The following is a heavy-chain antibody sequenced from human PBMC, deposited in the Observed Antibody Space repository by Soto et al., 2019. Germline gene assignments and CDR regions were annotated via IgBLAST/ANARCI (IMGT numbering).Heavy chain of an antibody. CDR2: INSDGSST. V-gene: IGHV3-74*01. Sequence: SGGSLRLSCEASGFSGSSYWMHWFRHAPGKGLVWVSRINSDGSSTSYADSVKGRFTISRDNPKNTLYLQMNSLRAEDTAVYYCAKVLNWNYGLDYTYYGMDVWGQGTAVTVSS. D-gene: IGHD1-7*01. J-gene: IGHJ6*02. CDR1: GFSGSSYW. CDR3: AKVLNWNYGLDYTYYGMDV.